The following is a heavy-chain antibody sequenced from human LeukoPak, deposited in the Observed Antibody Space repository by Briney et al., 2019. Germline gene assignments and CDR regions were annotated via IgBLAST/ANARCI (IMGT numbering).Heavy chain of an antibody. V-gene: IGHV1-2*02. D-gene: IGHD3-9*01. Sequence: ASVKVSCKASGFTFTNYYMHWVRQAPGQGLEWMGWINPNSGGTNYAQKFQGRVTMTRDTSISTAYMELSRLRSDDTAVYYCARADFDWLLLGNWFDPWGQGTLVTVSS. J-gene: IGHJ5*02. CDR3: ARADFDWLLLGNWFDP. CDR2: INPNSGGT. CDR1: GFTFTNYY.